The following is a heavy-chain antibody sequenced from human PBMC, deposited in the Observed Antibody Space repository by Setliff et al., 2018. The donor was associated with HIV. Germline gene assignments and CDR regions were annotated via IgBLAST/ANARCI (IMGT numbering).Heavy chain of an antibody. CDR1: GVSFSNYW. CDR3: AREYWGALDY. Sequence: PGGSLRLSCVASGVSFSNYWMNWVRQAPGKGLEWVANIKPDGSEKYYVDSVEGRFTISRDGAKNSLYLQMNSLRAEDTAVYYCAREYWGALDYWGQGTLVTVSS. V-gene: IGHV3-7*01. D-gene: IGHD3-16*01. J-gene: IGHJ4*02. CDR2: IKPDGSEK.